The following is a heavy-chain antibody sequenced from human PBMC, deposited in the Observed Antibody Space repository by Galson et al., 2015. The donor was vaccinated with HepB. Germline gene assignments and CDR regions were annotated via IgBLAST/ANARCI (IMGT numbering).Heavy chain of an antibody. D-gene: IGHD6-6*01. CDR3: ARACLPCSSSARYYYYGMDV. J-gene: IGHJ6*02. V-gene: IGHV3-30-3*01. CDR2: ISYDGSNK. Sequence: SLRLSCAASGFTFSSYAMHWVRQAPGKGLEWVAVISYDGSNKYYADSVKGRFTISRDNSKNTLYLQMNSLRAEDTAVYYCARACLPCSSSARYYYYGMDVWGQGTTVTVSS. CDR1: GFTFSSYA.